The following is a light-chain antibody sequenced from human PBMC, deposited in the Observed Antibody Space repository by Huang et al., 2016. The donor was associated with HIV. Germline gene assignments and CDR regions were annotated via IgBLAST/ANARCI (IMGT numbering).Light chain of an antibody. V-gene: IGKV1-9*01. CDR2: AAS. CDR3: QQLSTYPIT. Sequence: IQLTQSPSSLSASVGDRVTITCRASQDINNNLAWYQQKTGKAPTVLIYAASTLQKGVPSRFSGSASGIYFSLTINNLQPEDFATYYCQQLSTYPITFGQGTRL. CDR1: QDINNN. J-gene: IGKJ5*01.